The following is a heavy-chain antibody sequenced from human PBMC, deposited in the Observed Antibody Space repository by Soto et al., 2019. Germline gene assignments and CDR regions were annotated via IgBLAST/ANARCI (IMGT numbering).Heavy chain of an antibody. CDR1: GGSVSGYY. V-gene: IGHV4-59*02. Sequence: SETLSLTCTVSGGSVSGYYWSWIRQPPGRGLEWIGYIYYSGSTNYNPPLKSRVTISVDTSNNQFSLKLSSVTAADTAVYYCARVSIAAAGWDYYYGMDVWGQGTTVTVSS. CDR2: IYYSGST. J-gene: IGHJ6*02. CDR3: ARVSIAAAGWDYYYGMDV. D-gene: IGHD6-13*01.